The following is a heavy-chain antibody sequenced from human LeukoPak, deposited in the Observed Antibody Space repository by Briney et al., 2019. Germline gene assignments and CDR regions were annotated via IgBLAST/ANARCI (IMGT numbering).Heavy chain of an antibody. CDR1: GFTFGDYV. V-gene: IGHV3-49*03. J-gene: IGHJ3*02. CDR3: TRGLDRYTYGLDDAFDI. D-gene: IGHD5-18*01. CDR2: IRSKAYGGTT. Sequence: GRSLRLSCTASGFTFGDYVMSWFRQAPGKGLGGVGFIRSKAYGGTTEYAASVKGRFTISRDDSKSIAYLQMNSLKTEDTAVYYCTRGLDRYTYGLDDAFDIWGQGTMVTVSS.